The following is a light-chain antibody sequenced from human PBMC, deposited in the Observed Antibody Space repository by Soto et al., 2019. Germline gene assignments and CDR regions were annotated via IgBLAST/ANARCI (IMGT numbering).Light chain of an antibody. J-gene: IGLJ1*01. CDR2: EVS. CDR1: SSDVGSYNL. Sequence: QSALTQPASVSGSPGQSITISCTGASSDVGSYNLVSWYPQHPGKAPKLMLYEVSKRPSGVSNPFSGSKSGNTASLTISGLQAEDEADYYCCSYAGSSSFYVFGTGTKLTVL. V-gene: IGLV2-23*02. CDR3: CSYAGSSSFYV.